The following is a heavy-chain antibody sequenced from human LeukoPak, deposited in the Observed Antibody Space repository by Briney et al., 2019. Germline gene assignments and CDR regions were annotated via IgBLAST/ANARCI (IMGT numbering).Heavy chain of an antibody. CDR1: GGSISSGDYY. CDR3: ARGKESSSWYAVDY. CDR2: IYYSGST. Sequence: SETLSLTCTVSGGSISSGDYYWSWIRQPPGKGLEWIGYIYYSGSTYYNPSLKSRVTISVDTSKNQFSLKLSSVTAADTAVYYCARGKESSSWYAVDYWGQGTLVTVSS. V-gene: IGHV4-30-4*01. J-gene: IGHJ4*02. D-gene: IGHD6-13*01.